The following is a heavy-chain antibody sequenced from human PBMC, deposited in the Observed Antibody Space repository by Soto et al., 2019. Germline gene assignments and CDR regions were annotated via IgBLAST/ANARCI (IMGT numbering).Heavy chain of an antibody. Sequence: VGSLILSCAASGFIFKMYWMHWVRQSPGKGLVWISRIYNDGTYSDYADSVGGRFTISRDNVNDTLYLQMNNLRAEDSGLYYCTRGPRPISTGTGAYWGQGTQVTVSS. D-gene: IGHD3-10*01. J-gene: IGHJ4*02. CDR3: TRGPRPISTGTGAY. CDR1: GFIFKMYW. CDR2: IYNDGTYS. V-gene: IGHV3-74*01.